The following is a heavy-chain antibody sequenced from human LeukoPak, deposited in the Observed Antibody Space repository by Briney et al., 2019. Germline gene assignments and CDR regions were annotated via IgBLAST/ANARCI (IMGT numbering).Heavy chain of an antibody. V-gene: IGHV3-48*03. Sequence: GGSLRLSCAASGFTFSRYEMNWVRQAPGKGLEWVSYIGTSGSTTYYVDSVKGRFTVSRDNAKNSLYLQMDSLRAEDTAVYYCARDLEEDRGANDYWGQGTLVTVSS. J-gene: IGHJ4*02. D-gene: IGHD1-26*01. CDR3: ARDLEEDRGANDY. CDR1: GFTFSRYE. CDR2: IGTSGSTT.